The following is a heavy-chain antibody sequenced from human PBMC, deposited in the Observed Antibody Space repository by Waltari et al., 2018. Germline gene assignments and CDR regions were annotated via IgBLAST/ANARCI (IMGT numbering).Heavy chain of an antibody. J-gene: IGHJ3*02. Sequence: EVQLVESGGGLVQPGGSLRLSCAASGFTFSSYSMNWVRQAPGKGLEWVSYISSSSSTIYYADLVKGRFTISRDNAKNSLYLQMNRLRAEDTAVYYCARVRLRYFDAFDIWGQGTMVTVSS. D-gene: IGHD3-9*01. CDR3: ARVRLRYFDAFDI. CDR2: ISSSSSTI. V-gene: IGHV3-48*01. CDR1: GFTFSSYS.